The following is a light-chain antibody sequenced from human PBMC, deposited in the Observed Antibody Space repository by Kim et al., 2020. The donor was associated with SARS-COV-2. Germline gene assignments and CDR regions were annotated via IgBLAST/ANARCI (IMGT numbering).Light chain of an antibody. Sequence: DIQMTQSPSSLSASVGDRVTITCRTSKNISRFLNWYLHKPGKAPKLLIFGASNVRSGVSSRFSGSGSGTDFSLVISSLQPEDFATYYCQQSYNNPQTFGQGTKVDIK. CDR1: KNISRF. V-gene: IGKV1-39*01. J-gene: IGKJ1*01. CDR2: GAS. CDR3: QQSYNNPQT.